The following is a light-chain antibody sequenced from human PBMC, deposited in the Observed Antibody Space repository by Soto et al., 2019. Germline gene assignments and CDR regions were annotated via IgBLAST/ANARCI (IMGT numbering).Light chain of an antibody. CDR3: QQYAESPLT. J-gene: IGKJ3*01. CDR1: QSVSNSY. V-gene: IGKV3-20*01. Sequence: EIVLTQSPATLSLSPGERATLSCRASQSVSNSYLAWFQQKPGQAPRLLIHGASSRAAAIPDRFIGSGSGTDFALTISRLEPEDFAVYYCQQYAESPLTFGPGTKVDIK. CDR2: GAS.